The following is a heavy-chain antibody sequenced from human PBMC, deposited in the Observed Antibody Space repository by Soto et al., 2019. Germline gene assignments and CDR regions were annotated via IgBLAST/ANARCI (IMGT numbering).Heavy chain of an antibody. CDR1: GFTFGEFA. Sequence: PGWSLRLSCTASGFTFGEFAMHLVRRPPGKGLEWVASITWNSDMIAYADSVKGRFTISRDNGENSLYLQLRSLRREDTAVYYCAKVGYAFGCSAMEVWGIGTKVTVSS. V-gene: IGHV3-9*01. CDR3: AKVGYAFGCSAMEV. D-gene: IGHD2-2*01. J-gene: IGHJ6*04. CDR2: ITWNSDMI.